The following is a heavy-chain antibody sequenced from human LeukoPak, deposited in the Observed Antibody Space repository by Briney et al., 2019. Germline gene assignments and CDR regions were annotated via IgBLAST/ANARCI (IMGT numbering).Heavy chain of an antibody. CDR3: AKGYFGSYLDH. Sequence: GGSLRLSCAASGFTFSSCAMTWVRQAPGKGLEWVSVISGGGGTTYYADSVKGRFTISRDNSENTLYLQMNSLRAEDTAVYYCAKGYFGSYLDHWGQGTLVTVSS. J-gene: IGHJ4*02. D-gene: IGHD1-26*01. V-gene: IGHV3-23*01. CDR1: GFTFSSCA. CDR2: ISGGGGTT.